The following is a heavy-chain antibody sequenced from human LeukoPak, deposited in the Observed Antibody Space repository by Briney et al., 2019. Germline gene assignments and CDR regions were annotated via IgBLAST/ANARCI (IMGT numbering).Heavy chain of an antibody. CDR1: GGSFSGYY. J-gene: IGHJ5*02. CDR2: INHSGST. Sequence: PSETLSLTCAVYGGSFSGYYWSWIRQPPGKGLEWIGEINHSGSTNYNPSLKSRVTISVDTSENQFSLKLSSVTAADTAVYYCASQRSRYCSSTSCRAFDPWGQGTLVTVSS. D-gene: IGHD2-2*01. CDR3: ASQRSRYCSSTSCRAFDP. V-gene: IGHV4-34*01.